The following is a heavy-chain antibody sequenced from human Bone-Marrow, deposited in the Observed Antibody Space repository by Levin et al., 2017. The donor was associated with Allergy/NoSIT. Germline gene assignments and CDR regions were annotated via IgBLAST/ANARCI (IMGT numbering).Heavy chain of an antibody. Sequence: GGSLRLSCAASEFTVINNYMRWVRQAPGKGLEWVSHIYSGGQTDYADSVKGRFTISRDNSKNTLYIQMNNLRTEDTALYYCARDGGVTVPGDYWGQGTLVTVSS. J-gene: IGHJ4*02. V-gene: IGHV3-66*01. CDR3: ARDGGVTVPGDY. CDR2: IYSGGQT. CDR1: EFTVINNY. D-gene: IGHD6-19*01.